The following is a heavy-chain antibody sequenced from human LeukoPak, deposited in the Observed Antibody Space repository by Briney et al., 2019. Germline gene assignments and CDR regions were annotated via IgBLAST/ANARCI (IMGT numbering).Heavy chain of an antibody. CDR2: IYYSGNT. D-gene: IGHD3-22*01. CDR1: SGSISSSSYY. Sequence: SETLSLTCTVSSGSISSSSYYWAWIRQPPGKGLEWIGSIYYSGNTYYKSSLKSRVTIAVDTSKNQFSLKLNSVTAADTAVYYCARESYYDSSGSHDAFDIWGQGTMVTVSS. CDR3: ARESYYDSSGSHDAFDI. V-gene: IGHV4-39*07. J-gene: IGHJ3*02.